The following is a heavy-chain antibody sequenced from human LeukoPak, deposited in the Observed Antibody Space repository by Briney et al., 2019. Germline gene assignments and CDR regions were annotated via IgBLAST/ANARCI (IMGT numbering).Heavy chain of an antibody. CDR2: INHSGST. CDR3: ARIAVAEDYYFDY. Sequence: PSETLSLTCAVYGGSFSGYYWSWIRQPPGKGLEWIGEINHSGSTNYNPSLKSRVTISVDTSKNQFSLKLRSVTAADTAVYYCARIAVAEDYYFDYWGQGTLVTVSS. CDR1: GGSFSGYY. J-gene: IGHJ4*02. V-gene: IGHV4-34*01. D-gene: IGHD6-19*01.